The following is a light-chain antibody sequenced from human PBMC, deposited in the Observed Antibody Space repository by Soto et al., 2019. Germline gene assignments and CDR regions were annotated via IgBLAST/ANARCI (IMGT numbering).Light chain of an antibody. V-gene: IGKV1-9*01. CDR3: QQFDTFPIT. CDR2: AGY. CDR1: QGFSSY. Sequence: DIQLTQSPSFLSASVGDRVTITCRASQGFSSYLAWYQQKHGKAPKLLIYAGYTLQSGVPSRFSGSGSGTEFTLTITSLQPEDFATYFCQQFDTFPITFGQGTRLEIK. J-gene: IGKJ5*01.